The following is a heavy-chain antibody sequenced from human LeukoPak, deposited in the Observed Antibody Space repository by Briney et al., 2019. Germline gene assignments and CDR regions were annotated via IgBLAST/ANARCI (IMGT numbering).Heavy chain of an antibody. Sequence: PGGSLRLSCAASGFTFSSYAMSWVRQAPGKGLEWVSAISGSGGSTYYADSVKGRFTISRDNSKNTLYLQMNSLRAEDTAVYYCAKGPYYYDSSGYTYYGMDVWGQGTTVTVSS. CDR1: GFTFSSYA. CDR3: AKGPYYYDSSGYTYYGMDV. V-gene: IGHV3-23*01. CDR2: ISGSGGST. D-gene: IGHD3-22*01. J-gene: IGHJ6*02.